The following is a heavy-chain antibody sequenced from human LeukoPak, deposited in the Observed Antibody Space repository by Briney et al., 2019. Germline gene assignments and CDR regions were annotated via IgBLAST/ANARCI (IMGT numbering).Heavy chain of an antibody. CDR1: GFTFSSYA. Sequence: NPGGSLRLSCAASGFTFSSYAMSWVRQAPGKGLEWVSSISSSSSYIYYADSVKGRFTISRDNAKNSLYLQMNSLRAEDTAVYYCARDYNYGSGNFDYWGQGTLVTVSS. V-gene: IGHV3-21*01. D-gene: IGHD3-10*01. CDR3: ARDYNYGSGNFDY. CDR2: ISSSSSYI. J-gene: IGHJ4*02.